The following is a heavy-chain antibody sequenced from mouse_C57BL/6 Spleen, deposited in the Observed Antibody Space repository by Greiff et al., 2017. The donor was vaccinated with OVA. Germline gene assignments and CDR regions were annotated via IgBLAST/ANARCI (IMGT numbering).Heavy chain of an antibody. V-gene: IGHV1-81*01. CDR3: AREGTGARDVDY. CDR1: GYTFTSYG. J-gene: IGHJ2*01. CDR2: IYPRSGNT. D-gene: IGHD4-1*01. Sequence: QVQLKESGAELARPGASVKLSCKASGYTFTSYGISWVKQRTGQGLEWIGEIYPRSGNTYYNEKFKGKATLTADKSSSTAYMELRSLTSEDSAVYVCAREGTGARDVDYWGQGTTLTVSS.